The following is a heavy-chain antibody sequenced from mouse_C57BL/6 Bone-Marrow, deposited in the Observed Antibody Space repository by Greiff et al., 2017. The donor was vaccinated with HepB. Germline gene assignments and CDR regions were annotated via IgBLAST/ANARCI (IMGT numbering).Heavy chain of an antibody. CDR3: TSYGNYWYFDV. CDR1: GFNIKDDY. J-gene: IGHJ1*03. Sequence: VQLKESGAELVRPGASVKLSRTASGFNIKDDYMHWVKQRPEQGLEWIGWIDPENGDTEYASKFQGKATITADTSSNTAYLQLSSLTSEDTAVYYCTSYGNYWYFDVWGTGTTVTVSS. CDR2: IDPENGDT. D-gene: IGHD2-1*01. V-gene: IGHV14-4*01.